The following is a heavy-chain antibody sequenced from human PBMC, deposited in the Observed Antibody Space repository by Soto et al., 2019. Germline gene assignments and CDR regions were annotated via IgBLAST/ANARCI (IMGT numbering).Heavy chain of an antibody. CDR2: ISGSGDSP. V-gene: IGHV3-23*01. CDR1: GFTFSCYA. D-gene: IGHD2-2*01. CDR3: AKERWSSPRCYEMDV. J-gene: IGHJ6*02. Sequence: EVQLLESGGGLVQPGGSLRLSCEASGFTFSCYAMRWDRQAPGKGLEYVASISGSGDSPYYADSVKGRFTISRDNSENTLYRQMNSLRAEDTAVYYCAKERWSSPRCYEMDVWGQGTTVTVYS.